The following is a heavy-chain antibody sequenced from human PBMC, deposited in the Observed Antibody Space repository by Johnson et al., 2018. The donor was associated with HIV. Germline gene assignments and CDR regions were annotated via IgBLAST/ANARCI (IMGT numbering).Heavy chain of an antibody. J-gene: IGHJ3*02. V-gene: IGHV3-30*02. D-gene: IGHD3-22*01. Sequence: QVQLVESGGGVVQPGGSLRLSCAASGFTFSSYGMHWVRQAPGKGLEWVAFIRYDGSNKYYADSVKGRFTISRDNSKNPLYLQMNSLRAEDTAVYYCAKSAPGYDSSGYRNAFDIWGQGTMVTVSS. CDR3: AKSAPGYDSSGYRNAFDI. CDR2: IRYDGSNK. CDR1: GFTFSSYG.